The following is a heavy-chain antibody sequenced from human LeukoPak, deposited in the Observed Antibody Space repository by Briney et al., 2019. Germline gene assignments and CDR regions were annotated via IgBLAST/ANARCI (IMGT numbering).Heavy chain of an antibody. D-gene: IGHD3-10*01. CDR1: GYAFTGYG. CDR2: ISGYNGNT. CDR3: ARSSSGRLGL. J-gene: IGHJ4*02. V-gene: IGHV1-18*01. Sequence: ASVKVSCKASGYAFTGYGVSWVRQAPGQGLEWMGWISGYNGNTNYAQKLQGRVTMTTDTSTSTAYMELRGLRSDDTAVYYCARSSSGRLGLWGQGTLVTVSS.